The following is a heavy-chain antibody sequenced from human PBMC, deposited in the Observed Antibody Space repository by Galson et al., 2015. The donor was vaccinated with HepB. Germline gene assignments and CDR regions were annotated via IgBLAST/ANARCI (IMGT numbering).Heavy chain of an antibody. CDR3: ARLGSSWYGDY. Sequence: QSGAAVKKPGESLKISCQASGYTFTRYWIGWVRQMPGKGLEWMGIIYPGDSDTRYSPSFRGQVIISADNSISTAYLHWSGLKVADTAIYYCARLGSSWYGDYWGQGTLVTVSS. J-gene: IGHJ4*02. D-gene: IGHD6-13*01. V-gene: IGHV5-51*01. CDR2: IYPGDSDT. CDR1: GYTFTRYW.